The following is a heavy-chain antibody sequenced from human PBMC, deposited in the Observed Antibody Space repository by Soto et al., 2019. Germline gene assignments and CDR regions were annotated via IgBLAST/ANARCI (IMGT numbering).Heavy chain of an antibody. Sequence: GGSLRLSCAASGFTFSSYAMSWVRQAPGKGLEWVSAISGSGGSTYYADSVKGRFTISRDNSKNTLYLQMNSLRAEDAAVYYCARDTYSSGWYQGYWGQGTLVTVSS. J-gene: IGHJ4*02. CDR3: ARDTYSSGWYQGY. CDR1: GFTFSSYA. CDR2: ISGSGGST. V-gene: IGHV3-23*01. D-gene: IGHD6-19*01.